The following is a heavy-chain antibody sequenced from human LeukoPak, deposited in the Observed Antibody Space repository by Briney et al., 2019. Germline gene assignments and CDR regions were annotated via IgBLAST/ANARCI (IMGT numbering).Heavy chain of an antibody. J-gene: IGHJ4*02. CDR1: GGSISYYY. D-gene: IGHD6-6*01. CDR3: ARGRIAAGD. Sequence: PSETLSLTCTVSGGSISYYYWSWIRQPPGRGLEWIGYIYYSGSTNYNPSLKSRVTISVDTSKNQFSLKLSSVTAADTAVYYCARGRIAAGDWGQGTLVTVSS. CDR2: IYYSGST. V-gene: IGHV4-59*01.